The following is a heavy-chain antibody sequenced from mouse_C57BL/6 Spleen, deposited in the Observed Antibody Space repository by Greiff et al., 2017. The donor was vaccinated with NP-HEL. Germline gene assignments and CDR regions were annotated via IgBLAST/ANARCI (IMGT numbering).Heavy chain of an antibody. V-gene: IGHV1-22*01. D-gene: IGHD1-1*01. J-gene: IGHJ2*01. CDR2: INPNNGGT. CDR1: GYTFTDYN. CDR3: ARDRGSSSYYFDY. Sequence: VQLQQSGPELVKPGASVKMSCKASGYTFTDYNMHWVKQSHGKSLEWIGYINPNNGGTSYNQKFKGKATLTVNKSSSTAYMELRSLTSEDSAVYYCARDRGSSSYYFDYWGQGTTLTVSS.